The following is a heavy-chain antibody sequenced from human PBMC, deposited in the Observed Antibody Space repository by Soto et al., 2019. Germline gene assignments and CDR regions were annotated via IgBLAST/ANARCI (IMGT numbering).Heavy chain of an antibody. CDR1: GGTFSSYA. D-gene: IGHD2-15*01. CDR2: IIPIFGTA. J-gene: IGHJ6*02. CDR3: ASFSGGSWDANHNYNYHGMDV. Sequence: SVKVSCKASGGTFSSYAISWVRQAPGQGLEWMGGIIPIFGTANYAQVFQGRVTITADASTSTAYMELSSLRSEGTAVYYCASFSGGSWDANHNYNYHGMDVWGQGTTVTVSS. V-gene: IGHV1-69*13.